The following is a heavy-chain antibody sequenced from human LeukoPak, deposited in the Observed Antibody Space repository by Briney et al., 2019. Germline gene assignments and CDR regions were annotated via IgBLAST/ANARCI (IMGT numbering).Heavy chain of an antibody. V-gene: IGHV1-46*01. J-gene: IGHJ4*02. D-gene: IGHD2-21*02. CDR2: IHPSGGST. CDR1: GYTFTTYY. CDR3: ARDQVVTAILDFDY. Sequence: ASVKVSCKASGYTFTTYYIHWVRQDPGQGLEWMGIIHPSGGSTRYAEKFQGRVTMTRETSTSTVYMELSSLRSEDTAVYYCARDQVVTAILDFDYWGQGTLVTVSS.